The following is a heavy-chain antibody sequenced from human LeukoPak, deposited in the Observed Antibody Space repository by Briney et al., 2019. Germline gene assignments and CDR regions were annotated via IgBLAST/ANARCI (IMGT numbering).Heavy chain of an antibody. CDR1: RYTFTSYD. Sequence: ASVKVSCKASRYTFTSYDINWVRQATGQGLEWMGWMNPNSGNTGYAQKFQGRVTMTRNTSISTAYMELSSLRSEDTAVYYCARGYFVRTVVTRFVPWGQGTLVTVSS. V-gene: IGHV1-8*01. D-gene: IGHD4-23*01. CDR2: MNPNSGNT. J-gene: IGHJ5*02. CDR3: ARGYFVRTVVTRFVP.